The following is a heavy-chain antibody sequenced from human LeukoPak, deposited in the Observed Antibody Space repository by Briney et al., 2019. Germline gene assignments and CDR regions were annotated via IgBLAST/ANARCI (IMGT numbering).Heavy chain of an antibody. Sequence: SETLSLTCTVSGGSISSYYWSWIRQPPGKGLEWVGYIYYSGSTNYNPSLMSRVTISVDTSKNQFSLKLSSVTAADTAVYYCARLSPLVPVPRAYYMDVWGKGTTVTVSS. CDR2: IYYSGST. CDR3: ARLSPLVPVPRAYYMDV. CDR1: GGSISSYY. D-gene: IGHD6-6*01. V-gene: IGHV4-59*01. J-gene: IGHJ6*03.